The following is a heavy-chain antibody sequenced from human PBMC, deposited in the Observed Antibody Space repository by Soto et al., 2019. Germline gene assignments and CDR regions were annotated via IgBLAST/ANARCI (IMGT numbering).Heavy chain of an antibody. CDR1: GFTFSSYW. J-gene: IGHJ6*02. CDR2: INSDGSST. D-gene: IGHD3-10*01. V-gene: IGHV3-74*02. CDR3: ARTYGSGSYYPNYYYYGMDV. Sequence: EVQLLESGGGLAQPGGSLRLSCAASGFTFSSYWMHWVRQAPGKGLVWVSRINSDGSSTSYADSVKGRFTISRDNAKNTLYLQMNSLRAEDTAVYYCARTYGSGSYYPNYYYYGMDVWGQGTTVTVSS.